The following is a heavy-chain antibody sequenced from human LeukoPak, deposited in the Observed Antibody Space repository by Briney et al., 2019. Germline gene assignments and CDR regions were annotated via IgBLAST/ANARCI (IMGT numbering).Heavy chain of an antibody. CDR3: ARHTYYDTHGFHLGWFDP. CDR1: GGSISPYY. D-gene: IGHD3-22*01. J-gene: IGHJ5*02. Sequence: SETLSLTCTVSGGSISPYYWTWIRQSPGKGQEWIGSVYYSGTTKYSPSLNSRLTISVDTSNNQVSLMLKSVTAADTAVYYCARHTYYDTHGFHLGWFDPWGQGSLVSVSS. CDR2: VYYSGTT. V-gene: IGHV4-59*08.